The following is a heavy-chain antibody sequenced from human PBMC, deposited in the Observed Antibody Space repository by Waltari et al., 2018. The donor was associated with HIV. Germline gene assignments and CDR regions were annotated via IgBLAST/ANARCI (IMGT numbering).Heavy chain of an antibody. CDR3: ARDVQGYCAGERCFYGMDV. Sequence: QVQLVESGGGVVQPGRSLRLSCAASGFTVRNYGMHWVRQGPGKGLEWVAVVGKDGTNKYYGYSVKGRFTISRDNSKNTLELQMNSLRAEDTAVYYCARDVQGYCAGERCFYGMDVWGQGTTVTVSS. V-gene: IGHV3-33*01. CDR2: VGKDGTNK. CDR1: GFTVRNYG. D-gene: IGHD2-8*02. J-gene: IGHJ6*02.